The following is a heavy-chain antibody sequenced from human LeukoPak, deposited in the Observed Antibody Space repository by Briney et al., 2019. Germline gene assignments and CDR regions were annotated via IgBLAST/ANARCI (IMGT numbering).Heavy chain of an antibody. V-gene: IGHV3-23*01. CDR2: ISGRADNI. CDR3: AKRTCSSTSCPNWFDP. CDR1: GFTFSSYA. Sequence: GESLKISCAASGFTFSSYAMSWVRQAPGKGLEWVSLISGRADNIYYADSVRGRFTISRDNSKNTLYLQMNSLRAEDTAVYYCAKRTCSSTSCPNWFDPWGQGTLVTVSS. J-gene: IGHJ5*02. D-gene: IGHD2-2*01.